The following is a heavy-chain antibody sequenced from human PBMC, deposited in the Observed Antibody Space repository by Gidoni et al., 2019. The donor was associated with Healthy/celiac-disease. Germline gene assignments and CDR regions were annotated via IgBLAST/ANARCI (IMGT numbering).Heavy chain of an antibody. CDR3: ARALIAVSYYYYGMDV. D-gene: IGHD2-21*01. J-gene: IGHJ6*02. CDR1: GYTFTGYY. CDR2: INPNSGGT. V-gene: IGHV1-2*06. Sequence: QVQLVQSGAEVKKPGASVKVSCKASGYTFTGYYMHWVRQAPGQGLEWMGRINPNSGGTNYAQKFQGSVTMTRDTSISTAYMELSRLRSDDTAVYYCARALIAVSYYYYGMDVWGQGTTVTVSS.